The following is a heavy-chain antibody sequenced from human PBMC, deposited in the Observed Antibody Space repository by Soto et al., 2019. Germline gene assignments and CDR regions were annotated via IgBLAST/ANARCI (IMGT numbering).Heavy chain of an antibody. D-gene: IGHD4-17*01. V-gene: IGHV2-26*01. J-gene: IGHJ6*02. CDR1: GFSLSNARMG. CDR3: ARGSMTTVNWSLGTNYYYGMDV. Sequence: QVTLKESGPVLVKPTETLTLTCTVSGFSLSNARMGVSWIRQPPGKALEWLAHIFSNDEKSYSTSLKSRLTISKDTSKSQVVLTMTNMDPVDTATYYCARGSMTTVNWSLGTNYYYGMDVWGQGTTVTVSS. CDR2: IFSNDEK.